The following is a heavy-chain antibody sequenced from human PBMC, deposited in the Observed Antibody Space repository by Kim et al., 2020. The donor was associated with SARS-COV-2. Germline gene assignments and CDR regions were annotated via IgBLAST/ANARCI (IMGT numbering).Heavy chain of an antibody. Sequence: VKGRLTISRDNAKNSVYLQMDSLRPEGTALYYCAKPGRVGLGGYDSPYFDYWGQGSLVTVSS. CDR3: AKPGRVGLGGYDSPYFDY. J-gene: IGHJ4*02. V-gene: IGHV3-9*01. D-gene: IGHD5-12*01.